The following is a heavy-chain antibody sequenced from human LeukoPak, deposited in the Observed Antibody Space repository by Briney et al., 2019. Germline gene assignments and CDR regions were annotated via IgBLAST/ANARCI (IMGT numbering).Heavy chain of an antibody. CDR3: ARRRYFDSTGYNLTSYFDN. D-gene: IGHD3-22*01. CDR1: GDSFIGSY. J-gene: IGHJ4*02. V-gene: IGHV4-59*01. CDR2: IYYPVDT. Sequence: PSETLSLTCTVSGDSFIGSYLSWIRQAPGKGLEWIGYIYYPVDTNYNPSLQSRVTISADVSKKQFSLRLTSVTAADTAVYYCARRRYFDSTGYNLTSYFDNWGQGLLFTVSS.